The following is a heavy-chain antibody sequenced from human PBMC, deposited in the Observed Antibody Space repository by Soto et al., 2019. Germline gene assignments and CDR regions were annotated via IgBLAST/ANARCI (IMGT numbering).Heavy chain of an antibody. D-gene: IGHD6-19*01. V-gene: IGHV1-46*01. CDR3: ATTRIAVAQSPFDY. J-gene: IGHJ4*02. CDR2: INPSGGST. Sequence: ASVKVSCKASGYTFTSYYMHWVRQAPGQGLEWMGIINPSGGSTSYAQKFQGRVTMTEDTSTDTAYMELSSLRSEDTAVYYCATTRIAVAQSPFDYWGQGTLVTVSS. CDR1: GYTFTSYY.